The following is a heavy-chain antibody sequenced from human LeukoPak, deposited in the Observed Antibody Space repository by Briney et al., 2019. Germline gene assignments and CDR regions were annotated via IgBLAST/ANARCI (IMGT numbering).Heavy chain of an antibody. J-gene: IGHJ4*02. Sequence: PSETLSLTCTVSGGSISGDYWSWIRQPAGKGLEWIGRVLTSGTSIYNPSLKSRVIISVDTSKNQFSLRLNSVTAADTAVYFCAKYNNYDYHFDYWGQGTLVTVSS. V-gene: IGHV4-4*07. D-gene: IGHD4-11*01. CDR2: VLTSGTS. CDR1: GGSISGDY. CDR3: AKYNNYDYHFDY.